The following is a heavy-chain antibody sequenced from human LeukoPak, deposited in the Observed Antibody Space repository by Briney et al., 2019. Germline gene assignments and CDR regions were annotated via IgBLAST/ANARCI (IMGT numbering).Heavy chain of an antibody. CDR1: GGSISSYY. CDR2: IHYSGST. Sequence: SETLSLTCTVSGGSISSYYWSWIRQPPGKGLEWIGYIHYSGSTNYNPSLKSRVTISVDTSKNQSSLKLSSVTAADTAVYYCARASSTSSSDFDYWGQGTLVTVSS. J-gene: IGHJ4*02. CDR3: ARASSTSSSDFDY. D-gene: IGHD2-2*01. V-gene: IGHV4-59*01.